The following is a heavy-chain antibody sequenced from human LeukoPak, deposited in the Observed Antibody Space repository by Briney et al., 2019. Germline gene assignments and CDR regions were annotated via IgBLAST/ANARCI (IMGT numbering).Heavy chain of an antibody. CDR1: GFTFVAPF. D-gene: IGHD6-13*01. V-gene: IGHV3-72*01. J-gene: IGHJ4*02. CDR3: ATSSWYRRAY. CDR2: SRNKADSYTA. Sequence: GGSLRLSCAASGFTFVAPFCSWFGRAPGKGLEWVGRSRNKADSYTADYAASEKGRFTISRDESKNSLYLQISSLETEDAAVYYCATSSWYRRAYWGQGSLVTVSS.